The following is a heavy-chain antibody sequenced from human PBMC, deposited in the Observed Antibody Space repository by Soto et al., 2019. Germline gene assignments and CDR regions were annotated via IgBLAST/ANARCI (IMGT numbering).Heavy chain of an antibody. CDR1: GYTFTRYT. Sequence: QVQLVQSGAEVKKPGASVKISCKASGYTFTRYTMNWVRQAPGQRLELMGWINPDKGNTKSSQKFQDRVIITRDTSASTAYMDLSSLRSEDTAVYYCARGIATGQLDPWGQGTLVTVSS. D-gene: IGHD2-15*01. CDR3: ARGIATGQLDP. J-gene: IGHJ5*02. V-gene: IGHV1-3*01. CDR2: INPDKGNT.